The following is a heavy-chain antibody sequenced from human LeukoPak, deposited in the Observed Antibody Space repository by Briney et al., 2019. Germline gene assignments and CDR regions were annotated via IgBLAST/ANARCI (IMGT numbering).Heavy chain of an antibody. CDR2: IKQDGSEK. CDR1: GFTFSSYW. Sequence: GGSLRLSCAASGFTFSSYWMSWVRQAPGKGLEWVANIKQDGSEKYYVDSVKGRFTISRDNAKNTLYLQMNSLRAEDTALYYCARVPAVEMATIYYYYYYMDVWGKGTTVTVSS. D-gene: IGHD5-24*01. V-gene: IGHV3-7*03. CDR3: ARVPAVEMATIYYYYYYMDV. J-gene: IGHJ6*03.